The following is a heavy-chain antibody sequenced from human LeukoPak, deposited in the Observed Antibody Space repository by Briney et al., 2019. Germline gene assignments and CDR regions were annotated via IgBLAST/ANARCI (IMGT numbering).Heavy chain of an antibody. CDR3: AKRISSGWSASSRSLDY. J-gene: IGHJ4*02. CDR1: GFTFRSYA. D-gene: IGHD6-19*01. CDR2: ISGGGGGT. Sequence: PGGSLRLSCAASGFTFRSYAMSWVRQAPGQGLEWVSSISGGGGGTYYANSVKGRFTISRDNSKSTLYLQMNGLRAEDTAVYYCAKRISSGWSASSRSLDYWGQGTLVTVSS. V-gene: IGHV3-23*01.